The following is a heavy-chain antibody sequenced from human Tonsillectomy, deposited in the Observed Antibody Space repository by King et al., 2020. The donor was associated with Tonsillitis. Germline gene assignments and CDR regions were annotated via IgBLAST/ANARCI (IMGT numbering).Heavy chain of an antibody. CDR3: AKDFEGVGVGVVIRFGMDV. CDR2: ISFDGTNK. D-gene: IGHD3-3*01. V-gene: IGHV3-30*18. Sequence: VQLVESGGGVVQPGRSLRLSCAASGFTFSNYGMHWVRQAPGKGLEWVAVISFDGTNKYYADSVKGRFTISRDNSKNTLYLQMNSLRAEDTAVYYCAKDFEGVGVGVVIRFGMDVWGQGTTVTVSS. CDR1: GFTFSNYG. J-gene: IGHJ6*02.